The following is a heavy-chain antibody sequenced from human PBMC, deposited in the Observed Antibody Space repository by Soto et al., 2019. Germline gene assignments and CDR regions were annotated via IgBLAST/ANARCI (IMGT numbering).Heavy chain of an antibody. V-gene: IGHV3-30-3*01. CDR2: ISYDGSNK. D-gene: IGHD3-22*01. CDR1: GFTFSSYA. J-gene: IGHJ3*02. Sequence: QVQLVESGGGVVQPGRPLRLSCAASGFTFSSYAMHWVRQAPGKGLEWVAVISYDGSNKYYADSVKGRFTISRDNSKNTLYLQMNSLRAEDTAVYYCARQYYDSSGYYFFSGAFDIWGQGTMVTVSS. CDR3: ARQYYDSSGYYFFSGAFDI.